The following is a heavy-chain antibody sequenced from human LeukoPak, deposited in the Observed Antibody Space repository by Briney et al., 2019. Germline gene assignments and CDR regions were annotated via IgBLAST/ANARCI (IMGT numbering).Heavy chain of an antibody. CDR3: ARAGPRGVVPAAKLELPYYYYYGMDV. CDR2: IIPILGIA. V-gene: IGHV1-69*04. J-gene: IGHJ6*02. D-gene: IGHD2-2*01. Sequence: GASVKVSCKASGGTFSSYAISWVRQAPGQGLEWMGRIIPILGIANYAQKFQGRVTITADKSTSTAYMELSSLRSEDTAVYYCARAGPRGVVPAAKLELPYYYYYGMDVWGQGTTVTVSS. CDR1: GGTFSSYA.